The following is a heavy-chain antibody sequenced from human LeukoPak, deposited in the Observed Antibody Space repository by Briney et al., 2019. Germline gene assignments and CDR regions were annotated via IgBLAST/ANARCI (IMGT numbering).Heavy chain of an antibody. D-gene: IGHD1-26*01. CDR1: GYTFTSYA. CDR3: ARDPTSGSYLYYMDV. J-gene: IGHJ6*03. Sequence: GASVKVSCKASGYTFTSYAMHWVRQAPGQRLEWMGWINAGNGNTKYSQKFQGRVTITRDTSASTAYMELSRLRSDDTAVYYCARDPTSGSYLYYMDVWGKGTTVTVSS. CDR2: INAGNGNT. V-gene: IGHV1-3*01.